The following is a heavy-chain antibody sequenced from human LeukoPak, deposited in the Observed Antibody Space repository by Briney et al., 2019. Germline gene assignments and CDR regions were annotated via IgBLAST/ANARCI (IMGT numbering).Heavy chain of an antibody. CDR2: ISISGSTI. J-gene: IGHJ4*02. CDR1: GFTFSSYE. Sequence: PGGSLRPSCAASGFTFSSYEMNWVRQAPGKGLEWVSYISISGSTIHYADSVKGRFTISRNNAKYALYLQMNSPRAEDMAVYYCARDRPRVGLDYWGQGTLVTVPS. D-gene: IGHD2-2*01. CDR3: ARDRPRVGLDY. V-gene: IGHV3-48*03.